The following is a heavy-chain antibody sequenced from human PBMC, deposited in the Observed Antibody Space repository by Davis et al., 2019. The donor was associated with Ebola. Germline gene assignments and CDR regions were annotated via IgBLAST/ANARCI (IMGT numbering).Heavy chain of an antibody. CDR1: GGSINSGGKY. D-gene: IGHD3-10*01. J-gene: IGHJ4*02. CDR3: TRKVGAFDY. Sequence: SETLSLTCTVSGGSINSGGKYWSWIRQPPGKGLEWIGYIYNSGSTNYNPSLKSRVTISVDTSKNQFSLRLNSVTAADTAVYYCTRKVGAFDYWGQGTLVTVSS. CDR2: IYNSGST. V-gene: IGHV4-61*08.